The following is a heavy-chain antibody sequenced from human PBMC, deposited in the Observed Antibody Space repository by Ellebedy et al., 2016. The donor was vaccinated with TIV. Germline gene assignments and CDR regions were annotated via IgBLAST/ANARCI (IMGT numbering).Heavy chain of an antibody. Sequence: MPSETLSLTCTVSGGSISSSSYYWGWIRQPPGKGLEWIGSIYSIGSTYYNPSLKSRVTISVDTSKNQFSLKLSSVTAADTAVYYCARQGHSSGWYVGEYYFDYWGQGTLVTVSS. J-gene: IGHJ4*02. CDR3: ARQGHSSGWYVGEYYFDY. CDR2: IYSIGST. D-gene: IGHD6-19*01. V-gene: IGHV4-39*01. CDR1: GGSISSSSYY.